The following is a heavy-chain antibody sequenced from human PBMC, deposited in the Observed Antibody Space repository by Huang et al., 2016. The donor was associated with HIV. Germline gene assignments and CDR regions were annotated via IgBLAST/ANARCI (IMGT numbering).Heavy chain of an antibody. D-gene: IGHD3-22*01. V-gene: IGHV4-34*02. CDR1: GGSFSGYY. CDR2: INHSGST. Sequence: QVQLEQWGAGLLKASETLSLTCAVYGGSFSGYYWNWLRQAPGKGLEWVGEINHSGSTNYNPALKSRVNMSVETSKSQFSLYLTSLSAADTGTYFCARRYNSRRDYWGRGTLVTVHS. CDR3: ARRYNSRRDY. J-gene: IGHJ4*02.